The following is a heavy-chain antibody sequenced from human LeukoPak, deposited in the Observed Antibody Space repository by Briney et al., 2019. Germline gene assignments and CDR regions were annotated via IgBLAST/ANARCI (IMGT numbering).Heavy chain of an antibody. CDR2: IWYDGSNK. CDR1: GFTFSSYG. Sequence: PGRSLRLSCAASGFTFSSYGMHWVRQAPGKGLEWVAVIWYDGSNKYYADSVKGRFTISRDNSKNTLYLQMNSLRAEDTAVYYCAKSSSPYYYYCYMDVWGKGTTVTVSS. CDR3: AKSSSPYYYYCYMDV. D-gene: IGHD2-2*01. J-gene: IGHJ6*03. V-gene: IGHV3-33*06.